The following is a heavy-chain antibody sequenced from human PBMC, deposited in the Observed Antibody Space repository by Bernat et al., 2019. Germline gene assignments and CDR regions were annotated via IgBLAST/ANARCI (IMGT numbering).Heavy chain of an antibody. CDR1: GFTFSDYY. CDR3: ARGTSTSAPYMDV. CDR2: ISSSSSYA. V-gene: IGHV3-11*05. J-gene: IGHJ6*03. Sequence: QVQLVESGGGLVKPGGSLRLSCAASGFTFSDYYMSWIRQAPGKGLDWVSYISSSSSYANGADSVKGRFTISGDNAKNSLYLQMNSLRAEDTAVYYCARGTSTSAPYMDVWGKGTTVTVAS.